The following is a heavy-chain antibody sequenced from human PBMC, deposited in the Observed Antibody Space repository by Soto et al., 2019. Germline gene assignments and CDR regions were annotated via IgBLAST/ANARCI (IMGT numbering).Heavy chain of an antibody. V-gene: IGHV1-69*01. J-gene: IGHJ4*02. Sequence: QVQLVQSGAEVLNPGSSLKVSCKASGDTLGSFAFSWVRQAPGQGLEWLGGIIPILRSVSHAQRFQGRLTITSDESSRTVFLVLSRLTSEDTADYYCSTEGVSVPAGTFEYWGQGTLVTVSS. CDR1: GDTLGSFA. D-gene: IGHD2-2*01. CDR3: STEGVSVPAGTFEY. CDR2: IIPILRSV.